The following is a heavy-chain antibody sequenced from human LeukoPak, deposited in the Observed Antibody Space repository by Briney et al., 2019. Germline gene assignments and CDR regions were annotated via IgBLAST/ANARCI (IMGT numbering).Heavy chain of an antibody. Sequence: SSETLSLTCTVSGGSISSYYWSWIRQPPGKGLEWVGYIYYSGSTNYNPSLKSRVTISVDTSKNQFSLKLSSVTAADTAVYYCAREAGYSYGYDYWGQGTLVTVSS. CDR2: IYYSGST. CDR3: AREAGYSYGYDY. V-gene: IGHV4-59*01. D-gene: IGHD5-18*01. J-gene: IGHJ4*02. CDR1: GGSISSYY.